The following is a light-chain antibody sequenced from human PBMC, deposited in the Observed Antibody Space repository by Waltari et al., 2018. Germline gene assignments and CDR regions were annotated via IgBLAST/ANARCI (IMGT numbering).Light chain of an antibody. CDR1: QYVTSSY. CDR3: QQYGSSLVT. J-gene: IGKJ4*01. V-gene: IGKV3-20*01. CDR2: AAS. Sequence: EIVLTQSPDTLSLSPGERATLSCRASQYVTSSYLAWYQQKPGQGPRLLIYAASARATGIPDRFSGSGSGTDFTLTISRLEPEDFAVYCCQQYGSSLVTFGGGTEVEIK.